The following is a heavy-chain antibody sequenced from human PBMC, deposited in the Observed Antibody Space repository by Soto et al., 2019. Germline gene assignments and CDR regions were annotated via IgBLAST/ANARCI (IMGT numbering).Heavy chain of an antibody. CDR1: GGSISSYY. V-gene: IGHV4-59*01. J-gene: IGHJ4*02. CDR2: IYYSGST. Sequence: PSETLSLTCTVSGGSISSYYWSWIRQPPGKGLEWIGYIYYSGSTNYNPSPKSRVTISVDTSKNQFSLKLSSVTAADTAVYYCARGTDYYDSSGYYSFDYWGQGTLVTVSS. D-gene: IGHD3-22*01. CDR3: ARGTDYYDSSGYYSFDY.